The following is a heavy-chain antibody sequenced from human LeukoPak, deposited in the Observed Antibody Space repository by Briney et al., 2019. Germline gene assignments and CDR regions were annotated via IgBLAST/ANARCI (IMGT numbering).Heavy chain of an antibody. V-gene: IGHV4-34*01. CDR1: GGSFSGYY. CDR2: INHSGST. Sequence: SETLSLTCAVYGGSFSGYYWSWNRQPPGKGLEWIGEINHSGSTNYNPSLKSRVTISVDTSKNQFSLKLSSVTAADTAVYYCARDRGTYSSRFDYWGQGTLVTVSS. CDR3: ARDRGTYSSRFDY. D-gene: IGHD6-13*01. J-gene: IGHJ4*02.